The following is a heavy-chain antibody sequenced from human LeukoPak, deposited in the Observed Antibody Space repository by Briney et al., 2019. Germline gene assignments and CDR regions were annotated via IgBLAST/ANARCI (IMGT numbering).Heavy chain of an antibody. V-gene: IGHV4-39*07. CDR2: VRYSGST. CDR3: ARGSTGVVVITPMGY. J-gene: IGHJ4*02. Sequence: SETLSLTCTVSGGSISSSSYYWGWIRQPPGKGLEWIGSVRYSGSTYYNPSLKSRVTISVDTSKNQFSLKPSSVTAADTAVYYCARGSTGVVVITPMGYWGQGTLVTVSS. D-gene: IGHD3-22*01. CDR1: GGSISSSSYY.